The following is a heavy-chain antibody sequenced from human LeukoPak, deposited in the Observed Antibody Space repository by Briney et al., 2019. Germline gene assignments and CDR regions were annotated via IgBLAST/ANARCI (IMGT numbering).Heavy chain of an antibody. CDR3: AKAAHSGPFEDY. CDR2: ITSSSSYI. V-gene: IGHV3-21*01. D-gene: IGHD5-12*01. CDR1: GFTFTSYS. Sequence: GGSLRDSPAASGFTFTSYSMHWVRQAPGKGLEWVSSITSSSSYIYYADSVKGRFTISRDNAKNSLYLQMNSLRAEDTAVYYCAKAAHSGPFEDYWGQGTLVTVSS. J-gene: IGHJ4*02.